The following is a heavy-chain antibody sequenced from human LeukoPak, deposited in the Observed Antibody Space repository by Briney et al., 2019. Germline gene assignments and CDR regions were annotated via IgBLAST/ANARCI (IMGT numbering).Heavy chain of an antibody. V-gene: IGHV4-38-2*01. CDR3: ARSVVTATLGWFDP. CDR2: IYHSGST. CDR1: GYSISSGSY. Sequence: SETLSLTCAVSGYSISSGSYWGWIRPPPGKGLEWIGNIYHSGSTYYNPSLKSRVTISVDKSKNQFSLKLRSVTAADTAVYYCARSVVTATLGWFDPWGQGTLVTVSS. D-gene: IGHD2-21*02. J-gene: IGHJ5*02.